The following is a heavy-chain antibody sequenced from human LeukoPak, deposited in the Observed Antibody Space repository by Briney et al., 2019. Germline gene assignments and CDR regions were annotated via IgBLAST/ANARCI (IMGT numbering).Heavy chain of an antibody. D-gene: IGHD3-10*01. CDR2: IGSSGSTI. CDR3: ARDRRTYGSGSPDAFDI. J-gene: IGHJ3*02. V-gene: IGHV3-11*04. Sequence: PGGSLRLACAASGFTFSDYYMSWIRQAPGKGLERVSYIGSSGSTIYYADSVKGRFTISRDDAKNSLYLQMNSLRAEDTAVYYCARDRRTYGSGSPDAFDIWGQGTMVTVSS. CDR1: GFTFSDYY.